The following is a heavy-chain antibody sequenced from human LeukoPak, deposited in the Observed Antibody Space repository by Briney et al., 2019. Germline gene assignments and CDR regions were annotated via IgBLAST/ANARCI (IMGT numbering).Heavy chain of an antibody. Sequence: ASVKVSCKASGGTFSSYAISWVRQAPGQGLEWMGGIIPIFGTANYAQKFQGRVTITADESTSTAYMELSSLRSDDTAVYYCARADSSSWYHFDDAFDIWGQGTMVTVSS. J-gene: IGHJ3*02. D-gene: IGHD6-13*01. CDR3: ARADSSSWYHFDDAFDI. CDR2: IIPIFGTA. CDR1: GGTFSSYA. V-gene: IGHV1-69*13.